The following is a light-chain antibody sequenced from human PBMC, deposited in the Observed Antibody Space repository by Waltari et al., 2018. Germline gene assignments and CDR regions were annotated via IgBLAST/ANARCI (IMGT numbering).Light chain of an antibody. CDR1: DIGGRT. V-gene: IGLV3-21*03. J-gene: IGLJ1*01. Sequence: SYVLTQPPSVSVAPGTTARIACGRNDIGGRTVNWSQQKTGQAPVLVGYGDTDRPSGIPERFFGSTSGNSATLTISRVEAGDEADYYCQVWVSRTDHYVFGTGTKVTVL. CDR3: QVWVSRTDHYV. CDR2: GDT.